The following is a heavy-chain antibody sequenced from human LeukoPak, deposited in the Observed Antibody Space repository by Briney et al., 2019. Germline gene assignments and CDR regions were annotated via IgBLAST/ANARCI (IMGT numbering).Heavy chain of an antibody. Sequence: GGSLRLSCAASGFTFSTYWMHWVRQAPGKGLVWVSRINDDGRSTSYADSVKGRFAISRDNAKNTLYLQLNSLRAEDTAVYYCARVRGWWFDPWGQGTLVTVSS. CDR3: ARVRGWWFDP. CDR1: GFTFSTYW. CDR2: INDDGRST. V-gene: IGHV3-74*01. D-gene: IGHD5-24*01. J-gene: IGHJ5*02.